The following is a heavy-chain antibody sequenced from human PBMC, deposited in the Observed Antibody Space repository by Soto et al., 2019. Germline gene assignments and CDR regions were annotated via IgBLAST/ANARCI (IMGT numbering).Heavy chain of an antibody. CDR1: GCTFSSYA. J-gene: IGHJ5*02. D-gene: IGHD2-2*01. CDR2: ISGSGGST. CDR3: AKDLREGYCRSTSCYEYNWFDP. V-gene: IGHV3-23*01. Sequence: GGSLRLSCAASGCTFSSYAMSWVRQAPGKGLEWVSAISGSGGSTYYADSVKGRFTISRDNSKNTLYLQMNSLRAEDTAVYYCAKDLREGYCRSTSCYEYNWFDPWGEGTLVTVT.